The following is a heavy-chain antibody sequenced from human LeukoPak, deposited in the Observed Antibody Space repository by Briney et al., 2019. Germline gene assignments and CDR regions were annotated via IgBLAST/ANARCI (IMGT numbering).Heavy chain of an antibody. J-gene: IGHJ4*02. D-gene: IGHD1-26*01. CDR2: ILTSGST. Sequence: SETPSLTCTVSGGSISSYHWSWVRQPPGKGLEWIGYILTSGSTNYNPSLKGRLTISVDTSKNQFTLKVNSVAAADTAVYYCARVRVSGSYLYYFDSWGQGNLVTVSS. CDR1: GGSISSYH. V-gene: IGHV4-4*09. CDR3: ARVRVSGSYLYYFDS.